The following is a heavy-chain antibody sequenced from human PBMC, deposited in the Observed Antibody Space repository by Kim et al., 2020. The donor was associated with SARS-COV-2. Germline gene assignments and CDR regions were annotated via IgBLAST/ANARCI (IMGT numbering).Heavy chain of an antibody. V-gene: IGHV1-2*05. CDR1: GYTFTGYY. CDR2: INPNSGGT. J-gene: IGHJ6*02. Sequence: ASVKVSCKASGYTFTGYYMHWVRQAPGQGLEWMGRINPNSGGTNYAQKFQGRVTMTRDTSISTAYMELSRLRSDDTVVYYCARGGDSRSWPYYYGMDVWGQGTTVTVSS. D-gene: IGHD6-13*01. CDR3: ARGGDSRSWPYYYGMDV.